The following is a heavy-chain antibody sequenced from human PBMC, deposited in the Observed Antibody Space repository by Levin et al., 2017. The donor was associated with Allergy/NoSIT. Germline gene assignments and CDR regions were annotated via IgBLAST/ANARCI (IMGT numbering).Heavy chain of an antibody. CDR2: IMPIFGPP. Sequence: AASVKVSCKASGGTFTTYAINWVRQAPGQGLEWMGGIMPIFGPPNYAQRFQGRVTVTADESTSTATLDLRGLRADDTAVYYCATSPLRVGFCTHGLCSPRGFFDSWGQGTPVTVSS. CDR1: GGTFTTYA. V-gene: IGHV1-69*13. D-gene: IGHD2-8*01. CDR3: ATSPLRVGFCTHGLCSPRGFFDS. J-gene: IGHJ4*02.